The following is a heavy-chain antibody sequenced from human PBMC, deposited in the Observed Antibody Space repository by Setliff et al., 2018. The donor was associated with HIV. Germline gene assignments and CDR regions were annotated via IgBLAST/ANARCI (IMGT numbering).Heavy chain of an antibody. CDR3: AIRDRSFDFWTGYYQRDF. CDR2: IYYSGTT. CDR1: GVSFTSSTYY. J-gene: IGHJ4*02. V-gene: IGHV4-39*02. Sequence: LSLTCNVSGVSFTSSTYYWGWVRQPPGKGLEWIGSIYYSGTTYYKSSLKSRVTISVDTSESHFSLRLSSVSAADTGVYYCAIRDRSFDFWTGYYQRDFWSQGTLVTVSS. D-gene: IGHD3-3*01.